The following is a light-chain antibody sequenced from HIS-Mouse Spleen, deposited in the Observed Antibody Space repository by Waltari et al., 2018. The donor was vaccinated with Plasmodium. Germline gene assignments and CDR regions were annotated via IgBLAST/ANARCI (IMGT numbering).Light chain of an antibody. CDR3: QQYNSYSYT. CDR2: KAS. V-gene: IGKV1-5*03. CDR1: QSISSW. Sequence: DIQMTQSPSTLSASVGDRVTITCRASQSISSWLAWDQTKPTKAPKLLIYKASSLESGVPSRFIGTGSGTEFTLTISSLQPDDFATYYCQQYNSYSYTFGQGTKLEIK. J-gene: IGKJ2*01.